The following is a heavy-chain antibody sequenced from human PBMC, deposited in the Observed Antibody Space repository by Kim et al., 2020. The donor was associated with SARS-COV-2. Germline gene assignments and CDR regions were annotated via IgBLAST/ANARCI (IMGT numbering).Heavy chain of an antibody. D-gene: IGHD5-18*01. CDR1: GGSISSYY. V-gene: IGHV4-59*01. Sequence: SETLSLTCTVSGGSISSYYWSWIRQPPGKGLEWIGYIYYSGSTNYNPSLKSRVTISVDTSKNQFSLKLSSVTAADTAVYYCARALDTAMVTPDYYYGMD. CDR2: IYYSGST. J-gene: IGHJ6*01. CDR3: ARALDTAMVTPDYYYGMD.